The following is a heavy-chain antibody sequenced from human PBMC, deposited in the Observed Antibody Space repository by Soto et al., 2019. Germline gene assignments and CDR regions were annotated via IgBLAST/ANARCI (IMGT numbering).Heavy chain of an antibody. V-gene: IGHV4-30-2*01. Sequence: NPSETLSLTCAVSGGSISSGGYSWSWIRQPPGKGLEWIGYIYHSGSTYYNPSLKSRVTISVDRSKNQFSLKLSSVTAADTAVYYCASSIAAAGTDWFDPWGQGTLVTVSS. CDR2: IYHSGST. CDR1: GGSISSGGYS. CDR3: ASSIAAAGTDWFDP. D-gene: IGHD6-13*01. J-gene: IGHJ5*02.